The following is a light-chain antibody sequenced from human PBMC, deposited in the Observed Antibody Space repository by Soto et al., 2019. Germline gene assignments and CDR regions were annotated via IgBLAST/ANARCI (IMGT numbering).Light chain of an antibody. V-gene: IGKV3-15*01. Sequence: EIEMTQSPATLSVSPGERATLSCRASQSVSSNLAWYQQKPGQTPRLLVYGASTRATGVPVRFSGSGSGTEFNLTISSLQSEDFAVYYCQQYATSPGTFGQGTKVAIK. CDR2: GAS. J-gene: IGKJ1*01. CDR1: QSVSSN. CDR3: QQYATSPGT.